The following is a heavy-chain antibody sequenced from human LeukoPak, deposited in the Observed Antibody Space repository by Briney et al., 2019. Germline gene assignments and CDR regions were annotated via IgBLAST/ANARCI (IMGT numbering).Heavy chain of an antibody. J-gene: IGHJ4*02. CDR2: IIPILGIA. V-gene: IGHV1-69*04. D-gene: IGHD5-24*01. CDR1: GGTFSSYA. Sequence: ASVKVSCKASGGTFSSYAISWVRQAPGQGLEWMGRIIPILGIANYAQKFQGRVTITADKSTSTAYMELSSLRSEDTAVYYCARDSGRWLRPGILDYWGQGTLVTVSS. CDR3: ARDSGRWLRPGILDY.